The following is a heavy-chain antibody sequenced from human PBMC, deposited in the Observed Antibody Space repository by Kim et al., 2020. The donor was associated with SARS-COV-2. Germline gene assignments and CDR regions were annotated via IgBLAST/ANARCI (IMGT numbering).Heavy chain of an antibody. CDR3: SRARITRLVVVMKELDY. CDR2: INPSGGST. J-gene: IGHJ4*02. Sequence: ASVKVSCKASGYTFTSYYMHWVRQAPGQGLEWMGIINPSGGSTSYAQKFQGRVTMTRDTSTSTVYMELSSLRSEDTAVYYCSRARITRLVVVMKELDYWGQGTLVTVSS. D-gene: IGHD3-22*01. CDR1: GYTFTSYY. V-gene: IGHV1-46*01.